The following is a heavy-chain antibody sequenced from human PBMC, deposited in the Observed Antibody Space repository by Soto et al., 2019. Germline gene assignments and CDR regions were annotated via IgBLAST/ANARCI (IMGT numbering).Heavy chain of an antibody. D-gene: IGHD4-17*01. CDR1: GFTFSSYS. Sequence: GGSLRLSCAASGFTFSSYSMNWVRQAPGKGLEWVSYISSSSSTIYYADSVKGRFTISRDNAKNSLYLQMNSLRAEDTAVYYCARDHLGGDYVYFDYWGQGTLVTVSS. CDR3: ARDHLGGDYVYFDY. CDR2: ISSSSSTI. V-gene: IGHV3-48*01. J-gene: IGHJ4*02.